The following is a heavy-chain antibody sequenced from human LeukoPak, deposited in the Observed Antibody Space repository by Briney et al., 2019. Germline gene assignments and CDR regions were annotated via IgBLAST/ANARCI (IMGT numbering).Heavy chain of an antibody. J-gene: IGHJ3*02. CDR1: GFTVSSNY. CDR3: ATEGFRGVLFHI. V-gene: IGHV3-66*01. CDR2: LYSGGNT. Sequence: GGSLRLSCAASGFTVSSNYMSWVRQAPGKGLEWVSVLYSGGNTYYADSVQGRFAVSRDNSRNTLYLQMNSLRVEDTAVYYCATEGFRGVLFHIWGQGTVVTVSS. D-gene: IGHD3-10*01.